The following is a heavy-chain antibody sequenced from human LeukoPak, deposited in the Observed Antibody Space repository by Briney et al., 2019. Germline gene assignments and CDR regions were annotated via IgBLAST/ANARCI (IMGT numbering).Heavy chain of an antibody. CDR1: VLPHNNHG. Sequence: PGNPLRLLCAPSVLPHNNHGAHGLPHAPGKGVVGLAFISYDGSNQYYADSVKGRFTISRDNSKNTLYLRMNSLRTEDTAVYYCAKDGKAAMVTGFFDYWGQGTLVTVSS. V-gene: IGHV3-30*18. J-gene: IGHJ4*02. CDR3: AKDGKAAMVTGFFDY. D-gene: IGHD5-18*01. CDR2: ISYDGSNQ.